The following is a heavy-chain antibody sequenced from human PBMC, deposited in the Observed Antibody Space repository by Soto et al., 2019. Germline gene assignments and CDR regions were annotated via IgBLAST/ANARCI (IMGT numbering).Heavy chain of an antibody. Sequence: EVQLVESGGGLVQPGRSLRLSCAASGFTFDDYAMHWVRQAPGKGLEWVSGISWNSGSIGYADSVKGRFTISRDNAKNSLYLQMNSLRAEDTALYYCARTRVGVVVAATPDYWGQGTLVTVSS. V-gene: IGHV3-9*01. D-gene: IGHD2-15*01. CDR1: GFTFDDYA. CDR2: ISWNSGSI. CDR3: ARTRVGVVVAATPDY. J-gene: IGHJ4*02.